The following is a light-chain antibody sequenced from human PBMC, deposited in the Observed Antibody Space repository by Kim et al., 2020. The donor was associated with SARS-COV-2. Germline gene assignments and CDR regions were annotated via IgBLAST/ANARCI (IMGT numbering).Light chain of an antibody. CDR1: QSVSNS. Sequence: ASPGERATLSCRASQSVSNSLAWYQQKPGQAPRLLIYGASTRATGIPVRFSGSGSRTEFTHTISSLQSEDFAVYYCQQYNNWPETFGQGTKVEIK. CDR3: QQYNNWPET. CDR2: GAS. J-gene: IGKJ1*01. V-gene: IGKV3-15*01.